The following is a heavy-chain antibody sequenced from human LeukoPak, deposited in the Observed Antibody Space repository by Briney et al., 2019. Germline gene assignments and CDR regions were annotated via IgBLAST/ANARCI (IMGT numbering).Heavy chain of an antibody. D-gene: IGHD6-13*01. CDR2: MNPNSGNT. Sequence: ASVKVSCKASGCTFTSYDINWVRQATGQGLEWMGWMNPNSGNTGYAQKFQGRVTMTRNTSISTAYMELSSLRSEDTAVYYCARGRYSSSWYKRIYYFDYWGQGTLVTVSS. CDR1: GCTFTSYD. CDR3: ARGRYSSSWYKRIYYFDY. J-gene: IGHJ4*02. V-gene: IGHV1-8*01.